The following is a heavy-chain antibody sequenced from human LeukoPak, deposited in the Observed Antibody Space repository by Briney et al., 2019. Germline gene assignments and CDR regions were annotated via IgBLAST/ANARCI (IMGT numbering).Heavy chain of an antibody. CDR3: ARDSFGGASDY. Sequence: SETLSLTCAVYGGSFSGYYWSWIRQPPGKGLEWIGEINHSGSTNYNPSLKSRVTISVDTSKNQFSLKLSSVTAADTAVYYCARDSFGGASDYWGQGTLVTVSS. D-gene: IGHD3-10*01. J-gene: IGHJ4*02. CDR2: INHSGST. CDR1: GGSFSGYY. V-gene: IGHV4-34*01.